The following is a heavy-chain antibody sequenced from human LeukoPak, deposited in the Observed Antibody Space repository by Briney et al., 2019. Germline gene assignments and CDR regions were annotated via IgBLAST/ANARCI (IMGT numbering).Heavy chain of an antibody. Sequence: PGGSLRLSCAASGFTFDDYAMHWVRQAPGKGLEWVSGISWNSGSIGYADSVKGRFTISRDNAKNSLYLQMNSLRAEDTAVYYCAKNTISGGHYQYYMDVWGKGTTVTVSS. D-gene: IGHD3-16*02. V-gene: IGHV3-9*01. CDR2: ISWNSGSI. CDR3: AKNTISGGHYQYYMDV. J-gene: IGHJ6*03. CDR1: GFTFDDYA.